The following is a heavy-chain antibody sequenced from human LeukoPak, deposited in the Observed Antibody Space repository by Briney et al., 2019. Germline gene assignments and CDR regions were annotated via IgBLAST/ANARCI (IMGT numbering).Heavy chain of an antibody. D-gene: IGHD3-10*01. CDR3: ARGGTYYTSGSYLGY. CDR1: GGSISTFY. Sequence: SETLSLTCTVSGGSISTFYWSWIRQPPGKGLEWIGYIYHRGSATYNPSLKSRVAISLDTSKNQFSLKLSSVAAADTAVYYCARGGTYYTSGSYLGYWGQGTLVTVSS. CDR2: IYHRGSA. V-gene: IGHV4-59*01. J-gene: IGHJ4*02.